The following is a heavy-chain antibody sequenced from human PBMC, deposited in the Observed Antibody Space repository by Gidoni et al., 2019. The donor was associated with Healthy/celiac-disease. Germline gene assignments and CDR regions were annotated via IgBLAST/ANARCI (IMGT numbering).Heavy chain of an antibody. J-gene: IGHJ6*02. V-gene: IGHV3-33*01. D-gene: IGHD2-2*01. CDR3: ARNLNDIVVVPAAKFYYGMDV. Sequence: QVQLVESGGGVVQPGRSLRLSCAASGFTFSSYGMHWVRQAPGKGLEWVAVMWYDGSNKYYADSVKGRFTISRDNSKNTLYLQMNSLRAEDTAVYYCARNLNDIVVVPAAKFYYGMDVWGQGTTVTVSS. CDR1: GFTFSSYG. CDR2: MWYDGSNK.